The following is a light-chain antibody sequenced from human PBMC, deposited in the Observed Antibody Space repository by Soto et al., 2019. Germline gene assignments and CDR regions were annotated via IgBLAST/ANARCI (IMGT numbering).Light chain of an antibody. CDR3: QQYNNRPSFT. V-gene: IGKV3-15*01. CDR1: QSVSSN. Sequence: EIVMTQSPATLSVSPGERATLSCRASQSVSSNLAWYQQKPGQAPRLLIYGASTRATGIPARFSGSGSGTEFTLTISSLPSEDFAVYYCQQYNNRPSFTFGPGTKVDIK. CDR2: GAS. J-gene: IGKJ3*01.